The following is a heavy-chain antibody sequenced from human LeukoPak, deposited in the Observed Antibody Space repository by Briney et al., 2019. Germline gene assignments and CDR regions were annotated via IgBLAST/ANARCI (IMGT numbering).Heavy chain of an antibody. Sequence: ASVKVSCKASGYTFTSYDINWVRQATGQGLEWMGWMNPNSGNTGYAQKFQGRVTMTRNTSISTAYMEQSSLRSEDTAVYYCARGARITIFGVVIIRHYYFDYWGQGTLVTVSS. V-gene: IGHV1-8*01. D-gene: IGHD3-3*01. CDR2: MNPNSGNT. J-gene: IGHJ4*02. CDR1: GYTFTSYD. CDR3: ARGARITIFGVVIIRHYYFDY.